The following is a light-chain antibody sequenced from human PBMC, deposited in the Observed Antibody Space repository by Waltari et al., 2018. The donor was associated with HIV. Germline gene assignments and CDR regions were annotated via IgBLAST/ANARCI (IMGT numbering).Light chain of an antibody. V-gene: IGLV1-44*01. CDR2: TDN. CDR3: ATWDDSLNGLNWV. J-gene: IGLJ3*02. Sequence: QSVLPHPPSASGTPGQRLTTSCSGSSSNTGSHTVNWYKQRPGRAPKLLSYTDNQRASGVPDRFSGSKSGTSASLAISGLQSEDEADYYCATWDDSLNGLNWVFGGGTKLTVL. CDR1: SSNTGSHT.